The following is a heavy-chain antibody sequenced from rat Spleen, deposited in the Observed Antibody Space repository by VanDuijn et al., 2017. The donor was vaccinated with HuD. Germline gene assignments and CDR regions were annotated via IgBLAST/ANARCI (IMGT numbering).Heavy chain of an antibody. CDR3: ATGSGLDY. CDR1: GFTFSNYY. D-gene: IGHD5-1*01. Sequence: EVQLVESGGGLVQPGRSMKLSCAASGFTFSNYYMAWVRQAPTKGLEWVASVSHDGSRSFYRDSVKGRFTISRDNAEGTLYLQMDSLRSEDTATYYCATGSGLDYWGQGVMVTVSS. V-gene: IGHV5-25*01. CDR2: VSHDGSRS. J-gene: IGHJ2*01.